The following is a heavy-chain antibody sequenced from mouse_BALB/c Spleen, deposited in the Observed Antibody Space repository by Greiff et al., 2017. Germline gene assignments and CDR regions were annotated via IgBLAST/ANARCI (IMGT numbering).Heavy chain of an antibody. V-gene: IGHV2-6-7*01. Sequence: VQRVESGPGLVAPSQSLSITCTVSGFSLTGYGVNWVRQPPGKGLEWLGMIWGDGSTDYNSALKSRLSISKDNSKSQVFLKMNSLQTDDTARYYCARASLLRSYWYFDVWGAGTTVTVSS. CDR3: ARASLLRSYWYFDV. J-gene: IGHJ1*01. CDR2: IWGDGST. CDR1: GFSLTGYG. D-gene: IGHD1-2*01.